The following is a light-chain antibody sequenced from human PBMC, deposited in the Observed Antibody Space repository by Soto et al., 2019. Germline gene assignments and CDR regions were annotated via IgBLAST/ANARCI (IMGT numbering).Light chain of an antibody. CDR1: QSVGRN. V-gene: IGKV3-15*01. Sequence: EIVMTQSPATLSVSAEERATLSCRASQSVGRNLAWYQQKPGQAPRLLIYGASTRATDIPARFSGSGSGSEFALTISSLQSDDSAVYYCQQFNTWPPATFGGGTRVEIK. J-gene: IGKJ4*01. CDR3: QQFNTWPPAT. CDR2: GAS.